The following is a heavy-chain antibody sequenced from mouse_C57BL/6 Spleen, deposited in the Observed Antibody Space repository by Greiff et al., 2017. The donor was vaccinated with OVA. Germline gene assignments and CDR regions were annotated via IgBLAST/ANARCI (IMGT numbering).Heavy chain of an antibody. J-gene: IGHJ2*01. CDR1: GYAFSSYW. CDR2: IYPGAGDT. V-gene: IGHV1-80*01. D-gene: IGHD1-1*01. CDR3: ARVAITTLGYFDY. Sequence: QVQLKESGAELVKPGASVKISCKASGYAFSSYWMNWVKQRPGKGLEWIGQIYPGAGDTNYNGKFKGKATLTADKSSSTAYMQLSSLTSEYSAVYFCARVAITTLGYFDYWGQGTTLTVSS.